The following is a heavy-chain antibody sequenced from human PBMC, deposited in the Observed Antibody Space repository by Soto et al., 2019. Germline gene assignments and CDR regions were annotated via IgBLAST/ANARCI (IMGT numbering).Heavy chain of an antibody. D-gene: IGHD2-2*01. CDR1: AXTFSSYA. Sequence: SVKVSCTTSAXTFSSYAISWVRQAPGQGLEWMGGIIPIFDTANYAQKFQGRVTITADESTSTAYMELSSLRSEDTAVYYCARHDCISTSCYYYYYYSMDVWGQGTTVTVSS. J-gene: IGHJ6*02. CDR2: IIPIFDTA. CDR3: ARHDCISTSCYYYYYYSMDV. V-gene: IGHV1-69*13.